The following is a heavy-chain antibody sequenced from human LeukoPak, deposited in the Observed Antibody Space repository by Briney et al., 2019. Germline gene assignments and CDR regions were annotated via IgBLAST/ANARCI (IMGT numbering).Heavy chain of an antibody. J-gene: IGHJ4*02. Sequence: PSETLSLTCTVSGGSISSYYWGWIRQPPGKGLEWIGYIYYSGSTNYNPSLKSRVTISVDTSKNQFSLKLSSVTAADTAVYYCARVGIAAAGSEFDYWGQGTLVTVSS. CDR2: IYYSGST. D-gene: IGHD6-13*01. CDR1: GGSISSYY. CDR3: ARVGIAAAGSEFDY. V-gene: IGHV4-59*01.